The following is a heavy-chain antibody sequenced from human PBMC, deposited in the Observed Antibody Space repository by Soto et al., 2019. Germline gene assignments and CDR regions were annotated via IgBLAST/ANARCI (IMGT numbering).Heavy chain of an antibody. CDR3: ARDPDCSSTSCDPVS. D-gene: IGHD2-2*01. CDR2: IWYDGSNK. CDR1: GFTFSSYG. Sequence: QVQLVESGGGVVQPGRSLRLSCAASGFTFSSYGMHWVRQAPGKGLEWVAVIWYDGSNKYYADSVKGRFTISRDNSKNTLYLQMNSLRAEDTAVYYCARDPDCSSTSCDPVSWGHGTLVTVSS. V-gene: IGHV3-33*01. J-gene: IGHJ5*01.